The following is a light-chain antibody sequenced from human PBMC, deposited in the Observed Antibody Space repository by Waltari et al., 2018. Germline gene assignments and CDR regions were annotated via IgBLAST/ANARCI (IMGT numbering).Light chain of an antibody. CDR1: SGPIASNY. V-gene: IGLV6-57*03. J-gene: IGLJ3*02. CDR3: QSYDIDDHWV. CDR2: EDN. Sequence: NFMLTQPHPVSESPGKTVTIFRTRGSGPIASNYVQTYQQHPGSAPTTVIYEDNQRPSGVPDRFSGSIDSYSNSASLTISGLQTEDEADYYCQSYDIDDHWVFGGGTKLTVL.